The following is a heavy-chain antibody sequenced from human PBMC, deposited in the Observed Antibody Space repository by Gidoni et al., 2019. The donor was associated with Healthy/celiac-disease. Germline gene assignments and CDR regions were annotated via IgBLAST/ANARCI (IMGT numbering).Heavy chain of an antibody. CDR1: GDSFTRYY. CDR2: INPSGGST. V-gene: IGHV1-46*01. Sequence: QVQLVQAGAEVKKPGASVTASCKASGDSFTRYYMHWVRQAPGQGLQWMGIINPSGGSTSYAQKFQRRVIMTRDTSTSTVYMELSSLRSEDTAVYYCALLRGAVAQAHYYYGMDVWCQGPTVTVSS. CDR3: ALLRGAVAQAHYYYGMDV. D-gene: IGHD3-10*01. J-gene: IGHJ6*02.